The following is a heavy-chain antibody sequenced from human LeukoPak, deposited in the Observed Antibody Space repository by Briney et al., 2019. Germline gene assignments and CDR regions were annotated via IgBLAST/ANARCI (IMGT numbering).Heavy chain of an antibody. D-gene: IGHD1-1*01. Sequence: ASVKVSCKASGYTFTAYYMHWVRQAPGQGLGWMGWINPNSGGTNYAQKFQGRVTMTRDTSISTAYMELSRLRSDDTAVYYCASWGLYNWNDDYYYYMDVWGKGTTVTVSS. CDR3: ASWGLYNWNDDYYYYMDV. CDR2: INPNSGGT. V-gene: IGHV1-2*02. CDR1: GYTFTAYY. J-gene: IGHJ6*03.